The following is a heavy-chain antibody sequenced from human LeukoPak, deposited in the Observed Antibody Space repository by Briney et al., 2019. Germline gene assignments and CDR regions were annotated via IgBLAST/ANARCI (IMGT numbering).Heavy chain of an antibody. D-gene: IGHD1-26*01. V-gene: IGHV1-18*01. J-gene: IGHJ6*03. Sequence: ASVKVSCKASGYTFTSYGISWVRQAPGQGLEWMGWISAYNGNTNYAQKLQGRVTMTTDTSTSTAYMELRSLRSDDTAVYYCARFGSGGSYGHRGYYYTDVWGKGTTVTVSS. CDR2: ISAYNGNT. CDR3: ARFGSGGSYGHRGYYYTDV. CDR1: GYTFTSYG.